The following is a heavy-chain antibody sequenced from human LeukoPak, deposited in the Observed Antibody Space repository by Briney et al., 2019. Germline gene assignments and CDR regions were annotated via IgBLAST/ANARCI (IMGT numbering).Heavy chain of an antibody. Sequence: PGRSLRLSCAASGFTFSSYGMHWVRQAPGKGLEWVAVIWYDGSNKYYADSVKGRFTISRDNSKNTLYLQMNILRAEDTAVYYCARSSSPYYYYGMDVWGQGTTVTVSS. CDR2: IWYDGSNK. CDR3: ARSSSPYYYYGMDV. CDR1: GFTFSSYG. V-gene: IGHV3-33*01. D-gene: IGHD6-6*01. J-gene: IGHJ6*02.